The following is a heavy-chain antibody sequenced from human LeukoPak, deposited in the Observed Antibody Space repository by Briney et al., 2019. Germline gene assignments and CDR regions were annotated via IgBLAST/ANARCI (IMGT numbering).Heavy chain of an antibody. D-gene: IGHD2-15*01. CDR3: ARDFFHGHCSGLSCFLLDY. J-gene: IGHJ4*02. CDR2: ISAHYGNT. V-gene: IGHV1-18*01. CDR1: GYIFTRYG. Sequence: GASVKVSCKASGYIFTRYGISWVRQAPGQGLEWMGWISAHYGNTNYAQKFQGRLTTTTDTSTNTAYMELRSLRPDDTAVYYCARDFFHGHCSGLSCFLLDYWGQGSLVTVSS.